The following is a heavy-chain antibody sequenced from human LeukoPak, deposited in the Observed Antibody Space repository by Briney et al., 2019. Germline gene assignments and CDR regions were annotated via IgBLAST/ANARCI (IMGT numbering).Heavy chain of an antibody. V-gene: IGHV3-23*01. Sequence: GGSLRLSCAASGFTFSSYAMSWVRQAPGKGLEWVSAISGSGGSTYYADSVKGRFTISRDNSKNTLYLQMNSLRAEDTAVYYCAGDLRSLRKSVTTSGYWGQGTLVTVSS. CDR1: GFTFSSYA. CDR3: AGDLRSLRKSVTTSGY. D-gene: IGHD4-17*01. CDR2: ISGSGGST. J-gene: IGHJ4*02.